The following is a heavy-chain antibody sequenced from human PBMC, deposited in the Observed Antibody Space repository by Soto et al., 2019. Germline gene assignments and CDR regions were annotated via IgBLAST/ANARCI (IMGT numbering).Heavy chain of an antibody. CDR2: ISSSSSYI. Sequence: EVQLVESGGGLVKPGGSLRLSCAASGFTFSSYSMNWVRQAPGEGLEWVSSISSSSSYIYYADSVKGRFTISRDNAKNSLYLQMNSLRAEDTAVYYCASRINWLIDYWGQGTLVTVSS. CDR1: GFTFSSYS. D-gene: IGHD1-1*01. CDR3: ASRINWLIDY. J-gene: IGHJ4*02. V-gene: IGHV3-21*01.